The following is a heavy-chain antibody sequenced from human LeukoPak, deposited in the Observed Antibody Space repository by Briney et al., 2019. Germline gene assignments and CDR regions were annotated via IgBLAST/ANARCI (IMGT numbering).Heavy chain of an antibody. Sequence: SVTVSCKAFEGTFISYALSWFRQAPGHALECMGGIIPTFGTATYAQTFQGRVTITADESPSTPYMELSSLRSEDTAVYYCASGQYYLDYWGQGTLVTVSS. J-gene: IGHJ4*02. CDR2: IIPTFGTA. V-gene: IGHV1-69*13. CDR3: ASGQYYLDY. CDR1: EGTFISYA. D-gene: IGHD3/OR15-3a*01.